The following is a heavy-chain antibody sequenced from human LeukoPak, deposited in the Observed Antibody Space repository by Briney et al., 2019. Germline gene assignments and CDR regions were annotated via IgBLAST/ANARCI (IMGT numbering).Heavy chain of an antibody. D-gene: IGHD6-13*01. CDR1: GFTFRSYG. Sequence: GGSLRLSCAASGFTFRSYGMSWVRQAPGKGLEWVSGISGSGSSTYYADSVKGRFTISRDNAKNSLYLQMNSLRAEDTAVYYRARDSRIAAAGRNDYWGQGTLVTVSS. CDR2: ISGSGSST. J-gene: IGHJ4*02. V-gene: IGHV3-23*01. CDR3: ARDSRIAAAGRNDY.